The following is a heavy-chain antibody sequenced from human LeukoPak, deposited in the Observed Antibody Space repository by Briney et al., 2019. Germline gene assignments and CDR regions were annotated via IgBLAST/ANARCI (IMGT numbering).Heavy chain of an antibody. CDR1: GGFISSYY. CDR2: IYYSGST. J-gene: IGHJ6*02. V-gene: IGHV4-59*01. CDR3: ARSRGWYCSSTSCLDYYGMDV. Sequence: SETLSLTCTVCGGFISSYYWSWIRQPPGKGREWVGYIYYSGSTNYNPSLKSRVTISVDTSKNQFSLKLSSVTAADTAVYYCARSRGWYCSSTSCLDYYGMDVWGQGTTVTVSS. D-gene: IGHD2-2*01.